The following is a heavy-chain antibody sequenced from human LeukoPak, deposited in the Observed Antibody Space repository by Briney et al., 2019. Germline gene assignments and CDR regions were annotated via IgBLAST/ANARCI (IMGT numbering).Heavy chain of an antibody. CDR3: ARVGDYYGSPFDY. J-gene: IGHJ4*02. Sequence: SETLSLTCAVYGGSFSGYYWSWIRQPPGKGLEWIGYIYYSGSTNYNPSLKSRVTISVDTSKNQFSLKLSSVTAADTAVYYCARVGDYYGSPFDYWGQGTLVTVSS. V-gene: IGHV4-59*01. D-gene: IGHD3-10*01. CDR2: IYYSGST. CDR1: GGSFSGYY.